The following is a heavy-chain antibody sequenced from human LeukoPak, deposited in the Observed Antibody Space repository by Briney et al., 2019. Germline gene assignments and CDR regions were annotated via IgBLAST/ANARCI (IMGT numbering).Heavy chain of an antibody. CDR2: INWSGGST. J-gene: IGHJ4*02. D-gene: IGHD5-24*01. V-gene: IGHV3-20*04. CDR1: GFTFDDYD. CDR3: ARGWPQLGYFDY. Sequence: GGSLRLSCAASGFTFDDYDMSWVRQTPERGLEWVSGINWSGGSTGYEDSVKGRFTVSRDNAKNSLYLHMNSLRAEDTALYYCARGWPQLGYFDYWGQGTLVTVSS.